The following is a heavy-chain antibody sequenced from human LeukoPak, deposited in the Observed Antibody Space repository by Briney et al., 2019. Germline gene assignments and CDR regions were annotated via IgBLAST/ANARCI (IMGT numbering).Heavy chain of an antibody. CDR2: IWYDGSNK. CDR3: AAPGRDDYGDYNAFDI. V-gene: IGHV3-33*01. J-gene: IGHJ3*02. Sequence: GRSLRLSCAASGFTFSSYGMHWVRRAPGKGLEWVAVIWYDGSNKYYADSVKGRFTISRDNSKNTLYLQMNSLRAEDTAVYYCAAPGRDDYGDYNAFDIWGQGTMVTVSS. CDR1: GFTFSSYG. D-gene: IGHD4-17*01.